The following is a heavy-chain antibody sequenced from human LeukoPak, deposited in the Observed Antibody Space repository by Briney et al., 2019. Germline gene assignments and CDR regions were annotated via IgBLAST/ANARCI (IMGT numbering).Heavy chain of an antibody. D-gene: IGHD4-17*01. CDR1: GFTFSNYG. V-gene: IGHV3-30*03. CDR3: ARDPDYGDLFDY. CDR2: ISYDETNK. J-gene: IGHJ4*02. Sequence: PGRSLRLSCVASGFTFSNYGMHWVRQAPGKGLEWVAVISYDETNKYYTESVKGRFTISRDNAKNTLYLQMNSLRAEDTAVYYCARDPDYGDLFDYWGQGTLVTVSS.